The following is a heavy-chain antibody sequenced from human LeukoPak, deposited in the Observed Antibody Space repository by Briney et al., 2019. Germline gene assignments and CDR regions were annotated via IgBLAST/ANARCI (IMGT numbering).Heavy chain of an antibody. Sequence: EGSLRLSCAASGFTLSSYAMSWVRQAPGKELEWVSGISGSGGSTYYADSVKGRFTISRDNSKNTLYLQMNSLRAEDTAVYYCAKSGGGYYYYAMDVWGQGTTVTVSS. J-gene: IGHJ6*02. CDR3: AKSGGGYYYYAMDV. V-gene: IGHV3-23*01. D-gene: IGHD1-14*01. CDR1: GFTLSSYA. CDR2: ISGSGGST.